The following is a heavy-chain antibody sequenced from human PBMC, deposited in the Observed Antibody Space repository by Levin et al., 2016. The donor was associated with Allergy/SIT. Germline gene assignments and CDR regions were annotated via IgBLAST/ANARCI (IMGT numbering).Heavy chain of an antibody. J-gene: IGHJ6*04. D-gene: IGHD2-2*01. CDR3: ARGSSLGVVVPAAEMDV. Sequence: ASVKVSCKASGYTFTSYDINWVRQATGQGLEWMGWMNPNSGNTGYAQKFQGRVTMTRNTSISTAYMELSSLRSEDTAVYYCARGSSLGVVVPAAEMDVWGKGTTVTVSS. CDR2: MNPNSGNT. CDR1: GYTFTSYD. V-gene: IGHV1-8*01.